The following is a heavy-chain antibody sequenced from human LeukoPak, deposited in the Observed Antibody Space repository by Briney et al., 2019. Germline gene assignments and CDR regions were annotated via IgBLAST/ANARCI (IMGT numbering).Heavy chain of an antibody. CDR1: GGSISSSNW. D-gene: IGHD3-22*01. CDR3: ALGPYYYDSSGYYYAPQFDY. CDR2: INHSGST. J-gene: IGHJ4*02. Sequence: SETLSLTCAVSGGSISSSNWWSWVRQPPGKGLEWIGEINHSGSTNYNPSLKSRVTISVDTSKNQFSLKLSSVTAADTAVYYCALGPYYYDSSGYYYAPQFDYWGQGTLVTVSS. V-gene: IGHV4-4*02.